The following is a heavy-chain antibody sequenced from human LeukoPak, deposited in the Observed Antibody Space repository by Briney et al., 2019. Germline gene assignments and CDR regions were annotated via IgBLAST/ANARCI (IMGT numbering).Heavy chain of an antibody. CDR3: AKVRRRGYYDSSGLALLDY. J-gene: IGHJ4*02. V-gene: IGHV3-30*18. CDR2: ISYDGSNK. D-gene: IGHD3-22*01. Sequence: AGSLRLSCAASGFTFSSYGMHWVRQAPGKGLEWVAVISYDGSNKYYADSVKGRFTISRDNSKNTLYLQMNSLRAEDTAVYYCAKVRRRGYYDSSGLALLDYWGQGTLVTVSS. CDR1: GFTFSSYG.